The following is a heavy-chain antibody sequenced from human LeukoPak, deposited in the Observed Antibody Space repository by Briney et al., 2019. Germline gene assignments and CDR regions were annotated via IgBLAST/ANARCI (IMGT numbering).Heavy chain of an antibody. CDR3: ARQRVVMSLRAPWFDP. CDR1: GGPISSSSYY. CDR2: SYYSGST. J-gene: IGHJ5*02. Sequence: SETLSLTCTVSGGPISSSSYYWGWIRQPPGKGLEWIGCSYYSGSTYYNPYLKSRVTISVDTSKNQFSLKLSSVTAADTAVYYCARQRVVMSLRAPWFDPWGQGTLVTVSS. D-gene: IGHD2-21*01. V-gene: IGHV4-39*01.